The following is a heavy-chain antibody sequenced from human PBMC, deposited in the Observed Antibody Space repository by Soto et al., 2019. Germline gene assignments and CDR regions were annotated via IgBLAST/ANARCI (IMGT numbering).Heavy chain of an antibody. CDR1: GFTFSSYG. V-gene: IGHV3-33*01. D-gene: IGHD2-21*01. CDR3: ARDPGFYSAVTTDDAFDI. CDR2: IWYDGSNK. J-gene: IGHJ3*02. Sequence: QVQLVESGGGVVQPGRSLRLSCAASGFTFSSYGMHWVRQAPGKGLEWVAVIWYDGSNKYYADSVKGRFTISRDNSKNTLYLQMNSLGAEDTAVYYCARDPGFYSAVTTDDAFDIWGQGTMVTVSS.